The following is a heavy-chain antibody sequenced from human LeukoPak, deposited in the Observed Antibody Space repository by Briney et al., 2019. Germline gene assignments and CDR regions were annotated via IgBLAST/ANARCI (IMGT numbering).Heavy chain of an antibody. Sequence: ASVKVSCKASGYTFTSYDINWVRQATGQGLEWMGWMNPNSGNTGYAQKFQGRVTMTRNTSISTAYMELSSLRSEDTAVYYCAREDPVGTAMPSDYWGQGTLVTVSS. D-gene: IGHD5-18*01. CDR3: AREDPVGTAMPSDY. V-gene: IGHV1-8*01. CDR2: MNPNSGNT. J-gene: IGHJ4*02. CDR1: GYTFTSYD.